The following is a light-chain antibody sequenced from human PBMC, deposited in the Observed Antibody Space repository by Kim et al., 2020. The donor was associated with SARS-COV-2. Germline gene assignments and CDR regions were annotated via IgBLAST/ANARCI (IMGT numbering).Light chain of an antibody. CDR2: GTS. V-gene: IGKV3-20*01. CDR1: QSVTNTY. CDR3: QQFGSSRTWT. J-gene: IGKJ1*01. Sequence: DIVLTQSPDTLSLSPGDRATLSCRASQSVTNTYVAWYQQKPGQAPRLLIYGTSTRAAGIPGRFSGSGSGTEYTLTINRLEPEDFAIYYCQQFGSSRTWTFGQGAKVDI.